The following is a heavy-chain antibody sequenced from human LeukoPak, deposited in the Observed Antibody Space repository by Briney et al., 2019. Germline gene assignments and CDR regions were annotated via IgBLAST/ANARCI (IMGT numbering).Heavy chain of an antibody. V-gene: IGHV3-21*01. CDR2: ITRDSIYT. CDR1: GFTFNNYN. D-gene: IGHD4-17*01. J-gene: IGHJ6*03. CDR3: ARDPYNGYYGDDYYYYMDV. Sequence: NPGGSLRLSCAASGFTFNNYNMNWVRQTPGKGLEWVSSITRDSIYTFYADSVRGRFTISRDNAKNLLSLQMNSLRAEDTAVYYCARDPYNGYYGDDYYYYMDVWGKGTTVTISS.